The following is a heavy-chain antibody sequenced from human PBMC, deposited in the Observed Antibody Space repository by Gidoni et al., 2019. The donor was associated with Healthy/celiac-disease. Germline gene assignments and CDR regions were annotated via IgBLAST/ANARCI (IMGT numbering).Heavy chain of an antibody. J-gene: IGHJ5*02. Sequence: EVQLVESGGGLVQPGGSLRLSCAASGVTDSSYEMNWVRPAPGKGLGWVSYLSSSGSTIYYADSVKGRFTISRDNAKNSLYLQMNSLRAEDTAVYYCARLYCSGGSCYASATGWFDPWGQGTLVTVSS. CDR3: ARLYCSGGSCYASATGWFDP. V-gene: IGHV3-48*03. D-gene: IGHD2-15*01. CDR1: GVTDSSYE. CDR2: LSSSGSTI.